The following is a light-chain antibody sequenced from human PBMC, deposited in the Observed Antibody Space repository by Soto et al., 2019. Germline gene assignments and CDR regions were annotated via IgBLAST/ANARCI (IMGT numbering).Light chain of an antibody. J-gene: IGKJ1*01. CDR3: QQSYSTTWT. Sequence: DITPAQSPSSLSASGAERVAIXARASQGISTYLNWYQQKPGKAPKLLIYAASSLQSGVPSRFSGSGSETDFTLTISSLQPEDFATYSCQQSYSTTWTFGQGTKVDNK. CDR1: QGISTY. CDR2: AAS. V-gene: IGKV1-39*01.